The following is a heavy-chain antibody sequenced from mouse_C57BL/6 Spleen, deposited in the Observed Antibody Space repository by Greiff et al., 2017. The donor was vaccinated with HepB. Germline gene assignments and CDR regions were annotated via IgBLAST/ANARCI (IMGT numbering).Heavy chain of an antibody. CDR2: INPNNGGT. Sequence: EVQLQQSGPELVKPGASVKISCKASGYTFTDYYMNWVKQSHGKSLEWIGDINPNNGGTSYNQKFKGKATLTVGKSSSTAYMELRSLTSEDSAFYYCARDSDYYGSSYIYWYFDVWGTGTTVTVSS. CDR3: ARDSDYYGSSYIYWYFDV. D-gene: IGHD1-1*01. CDR1: GYTFTDYY. V-gene: IGHV1-26*01. J-gene: IGHJ1*03.